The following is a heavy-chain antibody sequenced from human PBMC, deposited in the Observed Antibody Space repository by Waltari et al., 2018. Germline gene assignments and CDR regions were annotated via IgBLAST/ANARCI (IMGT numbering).Heavy chain of an antibody. CDR2: IYYSGTT. CDR1: GGSISSSSYY. J-gene: IGHJ6*03. CDR3: ARAPPGEYYDFWSHYYMDV. V-gene: IGHV4-39*07. Sequence: QLQLQESGPGLVKPSETLSLTCTVSGGSISSSSYYWGWIRQPPGKGLEWIGSIYYSGTTYYNPALKSRVTIAVDTSKNQFSLKLSSVTAADTAVYYCARAPPGEYYDFWSHYYMDVWGKGTTVTISS. D-gene: IGHD3-3*01.